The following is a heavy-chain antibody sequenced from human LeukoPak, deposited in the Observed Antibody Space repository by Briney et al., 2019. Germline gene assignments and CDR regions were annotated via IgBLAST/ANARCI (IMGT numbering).Heavy chain of an antibody. CDR3: ARGVDPRFLEWLIQLDY. V-gene: IGHV1-3*01. CDR1: GYTFTSYA. Sequence: ASVKVSCKASGYTFTSYAMHWVRQAPGQRLEWMGWINAGNGNTKYSQKFQGRVTITRDTSASTAYMGLSSLRSEDTAVYYCARGVDPRFLEWLIQLDYWGQGTLVTVSS. J-gene: IGHJ4*02. D-gene: IGHD3-3*01. CDR2: INAGNGNT.